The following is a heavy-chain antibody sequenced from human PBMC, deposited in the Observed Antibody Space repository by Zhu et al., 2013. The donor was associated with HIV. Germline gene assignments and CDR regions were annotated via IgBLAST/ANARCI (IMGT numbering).Heavy chain of an antibody. CDR1: GATFRNYA. J-gene: IGHJ4*02. V-gene: IGHV1-69*01. CDR2: IVPILGST. Sequence: QVQLVQSGAEVKKPGSSVKVSCRASGATFRNYAISWVRQAPGQGLAWLGGIVPILGSTHDAQKFQARVTLTADESANTAYMELSSLTLEDTAVYFCAVGNYFDSVGFPPFEFWGQGTLVTVSS. D-gene: IGHD3-22*01. CDR3: AVGNYFDSVGFPPFEF.